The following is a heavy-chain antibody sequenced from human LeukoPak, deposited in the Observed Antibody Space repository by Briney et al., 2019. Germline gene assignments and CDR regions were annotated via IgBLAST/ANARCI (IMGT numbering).Heavy chain of an antibody. D-gene: IGHD3-22*01. CDR2: INPNSGGT. V-gene: IGHV1-2*02. CDR1: GYTFTGYY. Sequence: ASVKVSCKASGYTFTGYYMHWVRQAPGQGLEWTGWINPNSGGTNYAQKFQGRVTLTRDTSLSTAYMELSRLRSDDTAVYYCARDRNYYDHNGKFDYWGQGTLVTVSS. CDR3: ARDRNYYDHNGKFDY. J-gene: IGHJ4*02.